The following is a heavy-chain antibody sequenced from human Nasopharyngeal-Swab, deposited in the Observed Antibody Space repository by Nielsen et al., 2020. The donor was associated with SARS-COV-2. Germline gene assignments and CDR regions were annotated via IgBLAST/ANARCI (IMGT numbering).Heavy chain of an antibody. V-gene: IGHV1-2*06. CDR2: INPNSGGT. J-gene: IGHJ4*02. D-gene: IGHD6-13*01. CDR3: ARESLMATGGTDY. CDR1: GYTFSGYY. Sequence: ASVKVSCKASGYTFSGYYMHWVRQAPGQGLEWMGRINPNSGGTNYAQQFQGRVTMTRDTSISTVYMELSSLGYDDTAMYYCARESLMATGGTDYWGQGTLVTVSS.